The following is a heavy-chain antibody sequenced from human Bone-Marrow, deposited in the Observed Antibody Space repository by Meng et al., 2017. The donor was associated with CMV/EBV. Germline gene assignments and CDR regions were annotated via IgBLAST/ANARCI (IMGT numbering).Heavy chain of an antibody. J-gene: IGHJ6*02. Sequence: GGSLRLSCAASGFTFSSYAMHWVRQAPGKGLEWVAVISYDGSNKYYADSVKGRFTISRDNSKNTLYLQMNSLRAEDTAVYYCARSMQEKYYYGMDVWGQRTTVTVSS. V-gene: IGHV3-30-3*01. CDR1: GFTFSSYA. CDR2: ISYDGSNK. CDR3: ARSMQEKYYYGMDV.